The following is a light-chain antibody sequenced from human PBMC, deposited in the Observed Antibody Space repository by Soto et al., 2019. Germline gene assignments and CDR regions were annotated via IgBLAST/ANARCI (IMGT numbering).Light chain of an antibody. CDR3: SSYTATNTDV. V-gene: IGLV2-14*01. CDR2: EVS. Sequence: QSVLTQPASVSGSPGQSITISCTGTTSDVGNYNYVSWYQQHPGKAPKLMIYEVSYRSTGASNRFSGTKSGNTASLTISGLQGEDEADYYCSSYTATNTDVFGTGTKVTVL. CDR1: TSDVGNYNY. J-gene: IGLJ1*01.